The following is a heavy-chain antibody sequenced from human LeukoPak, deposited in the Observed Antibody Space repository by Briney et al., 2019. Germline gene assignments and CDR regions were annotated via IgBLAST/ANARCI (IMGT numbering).Heavy chain of an antibody. CDR3: WRDGRTAAGPPNWFDP. CDR2: IYTSGST. CDR1: GGSISSYY. J-gene: IGHJ5*02. V-gene: IGHV4-4*07. D-gene: IGHD6-13*01. Sequence: PSETLSLTCTVSGGSISSYYWSWIRQPAGKGLEWIGRIYTSGSTNYNPSLKSRVTMSVDTSKNQFSLKLSSVTAADTAVYYCWRDGRTAAGPPNWFDPWGQGTLVTVFS.